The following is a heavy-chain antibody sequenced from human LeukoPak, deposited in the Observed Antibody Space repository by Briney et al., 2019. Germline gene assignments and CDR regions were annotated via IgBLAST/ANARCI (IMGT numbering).Heavy chain of an antibody. CDR3: AREVLDSYSSGWQFDY. Sequence: QPGGSLRLSCAASGFTFSSYDMHWVRQTPGKGLEWVSAIGTGGDTYYPDSVKGRFTISRENAENSLYLQMNSLRAGDTAVYYCAREVLDSYSSGWQFDYWGQGTLVTVSS. J-gene: IGHJ4*02. V-gene: IGHV3-13*04. CDR1: GFTFSSYD. D-gene: IGHD6-19*01. CDR2: IGTGGDT.